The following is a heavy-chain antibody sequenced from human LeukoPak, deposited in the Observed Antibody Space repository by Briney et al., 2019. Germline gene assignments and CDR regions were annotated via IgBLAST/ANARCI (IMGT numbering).Heavy chain of an antibody. CDR3: ARGEYYYDSSGYYQPFDY. D-gene: IGHD3-22*01. CDR1: GGSISSSSYY. CDR2: INHSGST. Sequence: SETLSLTCTVSGGSISSSSYYWSWIRQPPGKGLEWIGEINHSGSTNYNPSLKSRVTISVDTSKNQFSLKLSSVTAADTAVYYCARGEYYYDSSGYYQPFDYWGQGTLVTVSS. J-gene: IGHJ4*02. V-gene: IGHV4-39*07.